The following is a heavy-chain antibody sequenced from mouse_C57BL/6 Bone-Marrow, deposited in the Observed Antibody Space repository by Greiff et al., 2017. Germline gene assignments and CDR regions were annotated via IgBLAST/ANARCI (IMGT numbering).Heavy chain of an antibody. Sequence: EVQLQQSGPELVKPGASVKISCKASGYSFTGYYMNWVKQSPEKSLEWIGEINPSTGGTTYNQKFKAKATLTVAKSSSTAYMQLKSLTSEDSAVYYCARGIYYGYAWFAYWGQGTLVTVSA. J-gene: IGHJ3*01. CDR1: GYSFTGYY. D-gene: IGHD2-2*01. V-gene: IGHV1-42*01. CDR2: INPSTGGT. CDR3: ARGIYYGYAWFAY.